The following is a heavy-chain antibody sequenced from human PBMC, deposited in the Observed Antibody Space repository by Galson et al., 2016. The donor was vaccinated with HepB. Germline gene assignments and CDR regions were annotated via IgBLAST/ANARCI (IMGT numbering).Heavy chain of an antibody. CDR2: ISAYSGDT. CDR1: GYMLTSYD. J-gene: IGHJ6*02. D-gene: IGHD3-16*01. CDR3: ARDVSNYGLDV. Sequence: SCKASGYMLTSYDISWVRQAPGQGLEWMGWISAYSGDTNYAQKFQGRVTMTADTSTSTVYMELRSLRSDDTAVYYCARDVSNYGLDVWGQGTTVTVSS. V-gene: IGHV1-18*01.